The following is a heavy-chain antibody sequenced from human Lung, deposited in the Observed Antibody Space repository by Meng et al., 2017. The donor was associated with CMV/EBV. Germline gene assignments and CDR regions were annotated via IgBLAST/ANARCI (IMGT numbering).Heavy chain of an antibody. CDR1: GFTFRSYG. Sequence: GGLLRSSCAASGFTFRSYGMHWFRKAPGKGLEWVAFIRYEGSNKYYADPVKGRFTISRDNSKNTLYRQMNSLRAEDTTMYYCATSKEGGYDFWGVYSGNYYDMDVWGQGXTVTVSS. CDR3: ATSKEGGYDFWGVYSGNYYDMDV. J-gene: IGHJ6*02. D-gene: IGHD3-3*01. CDR2: IRYEGSNK. V-gene: IGHV3-30*02.